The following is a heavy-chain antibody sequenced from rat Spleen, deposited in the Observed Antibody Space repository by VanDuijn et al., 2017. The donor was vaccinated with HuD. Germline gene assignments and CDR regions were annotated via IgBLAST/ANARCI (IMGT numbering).Heavy chain of an antibody. J-gene: IGHJ3*01. D-gene: IGHD1-2*01. CDR2: ISTGGDNT. V-gene: IGHV5-25*01. CDR3: ARLGITLGAGHWFAY. CDR1: GFTFNNYW. Sequence: EVQLVESGGGLVQPGRSLKLSCVASGFTFNNYWMTWVRQAPTKGLEWVAYISTGGDNTYYRDSVKGRFTISRDNAKSTLYLQLDSLRSEDTATYYCARLGITLGAGHWFAYWGQGTLVTVSS.